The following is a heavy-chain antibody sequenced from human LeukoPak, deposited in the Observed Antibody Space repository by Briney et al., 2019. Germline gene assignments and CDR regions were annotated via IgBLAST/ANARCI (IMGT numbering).Heavy chain of an antibody. Sequence: SETLSLTCTVSGGSVSRGSYSWRWIRQPPGKGLEWIGYIYYSGSTNYNPSLKSRVTISVDTSKNQFSLKLSSVTAADTAVYYCARVAARGYSYGSNWFDPWGQGTLVTVSS. CDR1: GGSVSRGSYS. V-gene: IGHV4-61*01. CDR3: ARVAARGYSYGSNWFDP. J-gene: IGHJ5*02. D-gene: IGHD5-18*01. CDR2: IYYSGST.